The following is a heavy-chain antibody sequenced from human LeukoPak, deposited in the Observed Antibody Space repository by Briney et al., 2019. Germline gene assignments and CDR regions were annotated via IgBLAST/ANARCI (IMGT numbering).Heavy chain of an antibody. D-gene: IGHD5-18*01. V-gene: IGHV5-51*01. CDR2: IYPGESDT. J-gene: IGHJ6*03. CDR1: GYSFTRYW. Sequence: GESLKISLKGSGYSFTRYWIGWVRQMPGKGLEGIGIIYPGESDTRFSPSCQGQVTSSADKSISTAYLQWSSLKASDTAMYSCARHGPFVDTYYYMDVWGKGTTVTVSS. CDR3: ARHGPFVDTYYYMDV.